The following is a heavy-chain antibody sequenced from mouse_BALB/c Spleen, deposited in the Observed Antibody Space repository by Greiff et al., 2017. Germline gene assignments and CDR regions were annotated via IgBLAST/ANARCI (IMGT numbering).Heavy chain of an antibody. Sequence: EVQLQQSGAELVRSGASVKLSCTASGFNIKDYYMHWVKQRPEQGLEWIGWIDPENGDTEYAPKFQGKATMTADTSSNTAYLQLSSLTSEDTAVYYCDAPRHGAEFDYWGQGTTLTVSS. V-gene: IGHV14-4*02. CDR1: GFNIKDYY. J-gene: IGHJ2*01. CDR2: IDPENGDT. CDR3: DAPRHGAEFDY.